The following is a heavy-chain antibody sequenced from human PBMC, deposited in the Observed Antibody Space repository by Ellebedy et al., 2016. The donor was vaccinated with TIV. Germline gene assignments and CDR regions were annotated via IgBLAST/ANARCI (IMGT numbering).Heavy chain of an antibody. D-gene: IGHD4-17*01. V-gene: IGHV3-7*01. CDR2: LRQDGDEK. CDR1: GFSFRSYW. Sequence: GGSLRLSCVASGFSFRSYWMSWVRQAPGKGLEWVANLRQDGDEKYYVDSVKGRFTFSRDNGKNSLYLQMNSLRVEDTAVYYCARRGSYGDYAVQINNWFDRWGQGTLVTVYS. CDR3: ARRGSYGDYAVQINNWFDR. J-gene: IGHJ5*02.